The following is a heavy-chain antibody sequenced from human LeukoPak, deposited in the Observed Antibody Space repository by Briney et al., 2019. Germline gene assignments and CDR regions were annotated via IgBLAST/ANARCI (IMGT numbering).Heavy chain of an antibody. D-gene: IGHD4-17*01. V-gene: IGHV4-39*01. J-gene: IGHJ4*02. CDR1: GGSISSSSYY. Sequence: SETLSLTCTVSGGSISSSSYYWGWIRQPPGKGLEWIGSIYYSGSTYYNPSLKSRVTISVDTSKNQFSLKLSSVTAADTAVCYCARLYGDYDYWGQGTLVTVSS. CDR2: IYYSGST. CDR3: ARLYGDYDY.